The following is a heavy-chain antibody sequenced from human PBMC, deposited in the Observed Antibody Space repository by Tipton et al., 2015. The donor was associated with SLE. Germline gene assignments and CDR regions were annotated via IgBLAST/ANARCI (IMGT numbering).Heavy chain of an antibody. CDR3: ARERPPFDY. CDR2: LYSGGNR. J-gene: IGHJ4*02. D-gene: IGHD1-1*01. V-gene: IGHV3-53*01. CDR1: GLSLGSNY. Sequence: SLRLSCAVSGLSLGSNYISWVRQAPGKGLEWVSTLYSGGNRYYAESVQGRFAISRDYSENTVYLQMNSLTAEDTAIYYCARERPPFDYWGQGTLVTVSA.